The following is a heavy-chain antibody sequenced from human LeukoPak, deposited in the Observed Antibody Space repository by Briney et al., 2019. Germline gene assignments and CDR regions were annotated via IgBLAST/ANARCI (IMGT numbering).Heavy chain of an antibody. J-gene: IGHJ3*02. CDR1: GFTFSSYG. CDR2: IRSDGSNK. CDR3: AKVGHRVVVVPAAIYAFDI. V-gene: IGHV3-30*02. D-gene: IGHD2-2*01. Sequence: GGSLLLSCAASGFTFSSYGMHWVRQAPGKGLEWVAFIRSDGSNKYYADSVKGRFTISRDNSKNTLYLQMNSLRAEDTAVYYCAKVGHRVVVVPAAIYAFDIWGQGTMVTVSS.